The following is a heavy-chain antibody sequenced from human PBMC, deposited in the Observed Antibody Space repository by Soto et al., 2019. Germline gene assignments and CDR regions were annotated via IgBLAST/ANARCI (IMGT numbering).Heavy chain of an antibody. J-gene: IGHJ5*01. D-gene: IGHD3-3*01. CDR3: ARDGGSGYYGIGEYNGCDP. Sequence: QTLSLTCAISGDSVYSNSAAWNWIRQSPSRGLEWLGRTYYRSKLYNDYAVPVKSRITITPDTSKNQFSLQLNSVTPDATAVYYCARDGGSGYYGIGEYNGCDPWGRGTRVTVSS. V-gene: IGHV6-1*01. CDR1: GDSVYSNSAA. CDR2: TYYRSKLYN.